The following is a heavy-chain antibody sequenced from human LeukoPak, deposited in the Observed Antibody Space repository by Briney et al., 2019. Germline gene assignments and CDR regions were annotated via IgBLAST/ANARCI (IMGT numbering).Heavy chain of an antibody. V-gene: IGHV3-66*01. CDR2: IYSGGST. CDR3: ARGIGGTIFGVVTPFFDY. D-gene: IGHD3-3*01. Sequence: GSLRLSCAASGFTVSSNYMSWVRQAPGKGLEWVSVIYSGGSTYYADSVKGRFTISRDNSKNTLYLQMNSLRAEDTAVYYCARGIGGTIFGVVTPFFDYWGQGTLVTVSS. J-gene: IGHJ4*02. CDR1: GFTVSSNY.